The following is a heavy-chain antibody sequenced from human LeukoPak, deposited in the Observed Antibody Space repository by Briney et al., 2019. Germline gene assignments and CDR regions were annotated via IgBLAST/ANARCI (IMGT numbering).Heavy chain of an antibody. V-gene: IGHV4-4*07. J-gene: IGHJ4*02. CDR3: ARGEAVAGLGYFDY. CDR1: GGSISTSY. Sequence: PSETLSLTCTVSGGSISTSYWSWIRQPAGKGLEWIGRIYTSGSTNYNPSLKSRVTMSVDTSKNQFSLKLSSVTAADTAVYYCARGEAVAGLGYFDYWGQGTLVTVSS. D-gene: IGHD6-19*01. CDR2: IYTSGST.